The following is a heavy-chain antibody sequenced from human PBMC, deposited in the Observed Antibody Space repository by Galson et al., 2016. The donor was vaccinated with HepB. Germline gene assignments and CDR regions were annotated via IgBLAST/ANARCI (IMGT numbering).Heavy chain of an antibody. CDR2: TSYDGRTK. D-gene: IGHD1-14*01. CDR1: GLTFNKYS. J-gene: IGHJ6*04. CDR3: ATSTGMIAATITFGMDV. V-gene: IGHV3-30*17. Sequence: SLRLSCAASGLTFNKYSVHWVRQAPHKGLEWVAATSYDGRTKLYGDSVKGRFTISRDNSKSTVFLQMDSLRHEDTAVYYCATSTGMIAATITFGMDVWGKGSTVSVSS.